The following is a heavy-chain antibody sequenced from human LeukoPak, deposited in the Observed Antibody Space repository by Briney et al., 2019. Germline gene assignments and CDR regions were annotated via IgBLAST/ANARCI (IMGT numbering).Heavy chain of an antibody. D-gene: IGHD6-19*01. V-gene: IGHV4-4*07. J-gene: IGHJ4*02. CDR1: SGSISGHY. CDR2: IYTSGAT. CDR3: ARGNSSGSYYFDY. Sequence: SETLSLTCTVTSGSISGHYWSWIRQPAGKEMQWIGRIYTSGATNYNPSLKSRVTMSIDTSKKEFTLKLTSVTAADTAVYYCARGNSSGSYYFDYWGQGTLVTVSS.